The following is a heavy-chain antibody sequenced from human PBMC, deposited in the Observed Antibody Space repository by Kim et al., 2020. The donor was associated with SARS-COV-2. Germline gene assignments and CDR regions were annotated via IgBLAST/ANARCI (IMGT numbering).Heavy chain of an antibody. V-gene: IGHV3-74*01. CDR1: GFTFSSYW. J-gene: IGHJ4*02. CDR3: ARVPYYDFWSGYSQRIHHFDY. Sequence: GGSLRLSCAASGFTFSSYWMHWVRQAPGKGLVWVSRINSDGSSTSYADSVKGRFTISRDNAKNTLYLQMNSLRAEDTAVYYCARVPYYDFWSGYSQRIHHFDYWGQGTLVTVSS. D-gene: IGHD3-3*01. CDR2: INSDGSST.